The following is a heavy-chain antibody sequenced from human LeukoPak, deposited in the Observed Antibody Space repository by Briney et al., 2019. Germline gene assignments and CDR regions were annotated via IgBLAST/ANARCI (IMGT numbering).Heavy chain of an antibody. CDR1: GCTFDDYG. Sequence: GGSLRLSCAASGCTFDDYGMSWVRQAPGKGLEWVSGINWNGGSTGYADSVKGRFTISRDNAKNSLYLQLNSLRAEDAALYYCARDPPDNWNFEYNSFDPWGQGTLVTVFS. CDR2: INWNGGST. J-gene: IGHJ5*02. CDR3: ARDPPDNWNFEYNSFDP. D-gene: IGHD1-1*01. V-gene: IGHV3-20*04.